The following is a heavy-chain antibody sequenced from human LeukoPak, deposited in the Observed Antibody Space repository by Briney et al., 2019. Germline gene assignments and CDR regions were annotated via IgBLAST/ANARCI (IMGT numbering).Heavy chain of an antibody. D-gene: IGHD2-2*01. CDR3: ARSPYCSSTSCHLFDY. Sequence: ASVKVSCKASGYTFTSYYMYWVRQAPGQGLEWMGRINPSGGSTNYAQKFQGRVTMTRDTSTSTVYMELSSLKASDTAMYYCARSPYCSSTSCHLFDYWGQGTLVTVSS. V-gene: IGHV1-46*01. CDR2: INPSGGST. J-gene: IGHJ4*02. CDR1: GYTFTSYY.